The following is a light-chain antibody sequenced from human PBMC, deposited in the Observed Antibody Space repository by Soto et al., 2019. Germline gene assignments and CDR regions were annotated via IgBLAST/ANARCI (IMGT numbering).Light chain of an antibody. Sequence: EIVLTQSPGTLSLSPGERATLSCRARQSVSSSFLAGYQQKPGQAPRLLIYGASSRATGIPDRFSDSGSGTDFTLTISRLEPEDFAVYYCQQYGSSVTFGGGTKVEIK. J-gene: IGKJ4*01. CDR1: QSVSSSF. V-gene: IGKV3-20*01. CDR2: GAS. CDR3: QQYGSSVT.